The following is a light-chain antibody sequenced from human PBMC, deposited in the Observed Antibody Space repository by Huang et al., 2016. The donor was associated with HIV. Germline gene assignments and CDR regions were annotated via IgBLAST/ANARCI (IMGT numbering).Light chain of an antibody. CDR3: QQYYTIPRT. Sequence: DIVMTQSPDSLAVSLGERATINCKSSQTVLYSSNNKNYLAWYQQKLGQPPKLLIYWASTRESGVRDRFSGSGSGTDFTLTISSLQAEDVAVYYCQQYYTIPRTFGQGTKLEIK. V-gene: IGKV4-1*01. J-gene: IGKJ2*01. CDR2: WAS. CDR1: QTVLYSSNNKNY.